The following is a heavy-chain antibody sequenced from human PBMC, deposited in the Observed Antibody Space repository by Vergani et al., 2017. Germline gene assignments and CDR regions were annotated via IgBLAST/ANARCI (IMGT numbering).Heavy chain of an antibody. CDR2: INPSGGST. CDR1: GYTFTSYY. J-gene: IGHJ6*02. V-gene: IGHV1-46*01. D-gene: IGHD3-3*01. CDR3: ARDPDLWSGYYTGRGMDV. Sequence: QVQLVQSGAEVKKPGASVKVSCKASGYTFTSYYMHWVRQAPGQGLEWMGIINPSGGSTSYAQKFQGRVTMTRDTSTSTVYMELRSLRSDDTAVYYCARDPDLWSGYYTGRGMDVWGQGTTVTVSS.